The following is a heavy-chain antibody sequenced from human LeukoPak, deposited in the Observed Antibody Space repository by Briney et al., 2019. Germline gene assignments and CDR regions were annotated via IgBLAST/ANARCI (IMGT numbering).Heavy chain of an antibody. CDR1: GFTFSSYE. CDR2: IRGSSSYT. D-gene: IGHD6-19*01. V-gene: IGHV3-11*05. CDR3: ARVGIAVAGYLDWHFDL. Sequence: PGGSLRLSCAASGFTFSSYEMNWIRQAPGKGLEWVSYIRGSSSYTNYADSVKGRFTISRDNAKNSLYLQMNSLRAEDTAVYYCARVGIAVAGYLDWHFDLWGRGTLVTVP. J-gene: IGHJ2*01.